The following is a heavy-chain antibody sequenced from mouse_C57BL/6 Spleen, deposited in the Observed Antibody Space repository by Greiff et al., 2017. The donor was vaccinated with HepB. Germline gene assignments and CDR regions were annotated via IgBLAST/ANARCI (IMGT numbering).Heavy chain of an antibody. Sequence: EVQLQESGGGLVKPGGSLKLSCAASGFTFSSYAMSWVRQTPEKRLGWVATISDGGSYTYYPDNVKGRFTISRDNAKNNLYLQMSHLKSEDTAMYYCARDPDYWGQGTTLTVSS. CDR1: GFTFSSYA. J-gene: IGHJ2*01. V-gene: IGHV5-4*01. CDR2: ISDGGSYT. CDR3: ARDPDY.